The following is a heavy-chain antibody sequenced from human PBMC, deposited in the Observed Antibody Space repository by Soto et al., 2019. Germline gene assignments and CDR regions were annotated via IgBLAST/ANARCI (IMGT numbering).Heavy chain of an antibody. CDR3: ARTWWDIVVVPAAIPTPNWFDP. CDR2: IVVGSGNT. V-gene: IGHV1-58*01. Sequence: ASVKVSCKASGFTFTSSAVQWVRQARGQRLEWIGWIVVGSGNTNYAQKFQERVTITRDMSTSTAYMELSSLRSEDTAVYYCARTWWDIVVVPAAIPTPNWFDPWGQGTLVTVSS. J-gene: IGHJ5*02. D-gene: IGHD2-2*01. CDR1: GFTFTSSA.